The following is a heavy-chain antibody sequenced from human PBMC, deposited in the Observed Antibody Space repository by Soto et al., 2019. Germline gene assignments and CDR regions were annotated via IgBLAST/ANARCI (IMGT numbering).Heavy chain of an antibody. Sequence: QVQLVQSGAEVKKPGASVKVSCKASGYAFTSYGISWVRQAPGQGLEWMGWISGYNGNTNYAQKLQGRVTMTTGTATSTAYMWLRSLRSDDTAVCYCARAPKGKCTVGTRYAFDIWGQGTMVTVSS. J-gene: IGHJ3*02. CDR1: GYAFTSYG. D-gene: IGHD4-17*01. V-gene: IGHV1-18*04. CDR2: ISGYNGNT. CDR3: ARAPKGKCTVGTRYAFDI.